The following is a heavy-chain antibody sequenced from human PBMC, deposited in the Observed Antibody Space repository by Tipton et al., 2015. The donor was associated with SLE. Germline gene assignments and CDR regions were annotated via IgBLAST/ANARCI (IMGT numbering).Heavy chain of an antibody. D-gene: IGHD3-10*01. V-gene: IGHV4-59*01. J-gene: IGHJ4*02. CDR1: GGSINGYY. CDR3: VGDYASGSYRFDY. Sequence: TLSLTCTVSGGSINGYYWNWFRQPPGRELEWIGYIYHSGSTNYNPPLKSRVTMSVDTSKNQFSLKLSSVTTADTAVYYCVGDYASGSYRFDYWGQGILVTVSS. CDR2: IYHSGST.